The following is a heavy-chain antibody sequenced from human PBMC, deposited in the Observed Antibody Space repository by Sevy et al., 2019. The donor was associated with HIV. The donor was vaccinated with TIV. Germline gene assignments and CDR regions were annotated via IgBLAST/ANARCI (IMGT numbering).Heavy chain of an antibody. CDR1: GYTFSSYG. V-gene: IGHV1-18*01. CDR3: AREGYYYRSGTYRPPNYYGMDV. CDR2: ISDYNGYT. D-gene: IGHD3-10*01. J-gene: IGHJ6*02. Sequence: ASVKVSCKASGYTFSSYGISWVRQAPGQGLEWMGWISDYNGYTNYAHKFQGRVTMSTETSTRTAYMEVRSLRSDDTAVHFCAREGYYYRSGTYRPPNYYGMDVWGQGTAVTVSS.